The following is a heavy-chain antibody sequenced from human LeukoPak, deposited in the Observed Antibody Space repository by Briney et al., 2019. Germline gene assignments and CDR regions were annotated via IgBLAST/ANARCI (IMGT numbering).Heavy chain of an antibody. J-gene: IGHJ4*02. CDR1: GFTFSSYW. Sequence: GGSLRLSCAASGFTFSSYWMSWIRQAPGKGLEWVANIKQDGSEKYYVDSVRGRFTISRDNAKNSLYLQMNSLRAEDTAVYYCATGLRPYYFDYWGQGTLVTASS. D-gene: IGHD4-17*01. V-gene: IGHV3-7*01. CDR3: ATGLRPYYFDY. CDR2: IKQDGSEK.